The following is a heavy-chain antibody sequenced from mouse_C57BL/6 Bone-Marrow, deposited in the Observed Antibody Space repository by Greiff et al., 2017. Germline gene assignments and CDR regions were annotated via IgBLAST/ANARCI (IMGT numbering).Heavy chain of an antibody. V-gene: IGHV1-53*01. J-gene: IGHJ1*03. Sequence: QVQLQQSGTELVKPGASVKLSCKASGYTFTSYWMHWVKQRPGQGLEWIGNINPSNGGTNYNEKFKSKATLTVDKSSSTAYMQLSSLTSEDSAVYYCARGRGDYGGYWYFDVWGTGTTVTVSS. D-gene: IGHD2-4*01. CDR2: INPSNGGT. CDR3: ARGRGDYGGYWYFDV. CDR1: GYTFTSYW.